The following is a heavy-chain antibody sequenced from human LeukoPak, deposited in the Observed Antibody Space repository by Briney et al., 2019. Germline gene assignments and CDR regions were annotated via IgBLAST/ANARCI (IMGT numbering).Heavy chain of an antibody. Sequence: PGGPWRLSCAASGFTFSSYALGGAGQAPGKGLKWSSAISGGGGSTYYADSVKGRFTISRDNSKNTLYLQMNSLRAEDTAVYYCAKDGNDYGSGSYYLRDYYYGMDVWGKGTTVTVSS. CDR2: ISGGGGST. V-gene: IGHV3-23*01. CDR1: GFTFSSYA. J-gene: IGHJ6*04. D-gene: IGHD3-10*01. CDR3: AKDGNDYGSGSYYLRDYYYGMDV.